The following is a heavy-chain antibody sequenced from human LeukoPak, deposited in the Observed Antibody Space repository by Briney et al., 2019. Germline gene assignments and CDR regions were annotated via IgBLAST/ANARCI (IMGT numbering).Heavy chain of an antibody. D-gene: IGHD4-17*01. Sequence: PGGSLRLSCAASGFTFSSYGMHWVRQAPGKGLEWVAIIWYDGSNKYYTDSVKGRFTISRDNSKNSLYLQINSLRAEDTAVYYCARDEYGDYNARSGGLGPWGQGTLVTVSS. J-gene: IGHJ5*02. CDR3: ARDEYGDYNARSGGLGP. CDR2: IWYDGSNK. CDR1: GFTFSSYG. V-gene: IGHV3-33*01.